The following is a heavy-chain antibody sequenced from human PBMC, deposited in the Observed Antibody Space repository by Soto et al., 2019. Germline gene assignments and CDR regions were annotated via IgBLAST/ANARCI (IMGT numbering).Heavy chain of an antibody. V-gene: IGHV4-30-4*01. CDR1: GASVTSTGYY. D-gene: IGHD6-19*01. CDR2: IVHNANA. J-gene: IGHJ4*02. CDR3: ARVSAVSAEHYFAY. Sequence: QVQLRESGPGLMRPSQTLSLTCTFAGASVTSTGYYWTWIRQSPGHGLEWLGNIVHNANADYSPSLETRLSISLDSSKSQFYLKLNSLSAADTAIYFCARVSAVSAEHYFAYVGQGALVTVS.